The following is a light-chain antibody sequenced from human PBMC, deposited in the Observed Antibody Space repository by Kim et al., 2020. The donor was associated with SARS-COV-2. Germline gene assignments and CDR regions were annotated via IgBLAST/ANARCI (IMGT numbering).Light chain of an antibody. CDR2: DAS. CDR1: QSITRN. J-gene: IGKJ2*01. V-gene: IGKV3-15*01. Sequence: EIVMTQSPATLSASPGERATLSCRASQSITRNLAWYQQKPGQAPRLLIYDASTRATAIPARFSGSGSGTEFTLTISSLQSEDFAVYYCQQYTNWPPYSFGQWTKLEI. CDR3: QQYTNWPPYS.